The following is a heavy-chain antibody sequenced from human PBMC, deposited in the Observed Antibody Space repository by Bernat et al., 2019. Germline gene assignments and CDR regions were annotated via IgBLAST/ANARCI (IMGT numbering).Heavy chain of an antibody. V-gene: IGHV3-7*03. D-gene: IGHD2/OR15-2a*01. CDR1: GFAFSNYW. CDR3: ARVARIYNYYMDV. J-gene: IGHJ6*03. CDR2: IRQDGSET. Sequence: EVQLVESGGGLVQPGGSLRLSCAVSGFAFSNYWMSWVRQAPGKGLEWVANIRQDGSETYYVDSMRGRFTSSRDNAKNSLYLQMNTLRAEDTAVYYCARVARIYNYYMDVWGKGTTVTVSS.